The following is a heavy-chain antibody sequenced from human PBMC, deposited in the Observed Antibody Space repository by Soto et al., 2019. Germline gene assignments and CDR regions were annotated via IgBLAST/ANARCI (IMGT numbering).Heavy chain of an antibody. J-gene: IGHJ4*02. Sequence: QVQLQESGPGLVKPSETLSLICTVSGDSIRNYYWSWIRQPPGKGLEWIGSMYYSGSTNYNPSLKSQVIISADTSKNHFSLNLSSVTAADTAMYYCARGHTYGTFDYWGQGTLVTVSS. CDR1: GDSIRNYY. V-gene: IGHV4-59*01. CDR2: MYYSGST. CDR3: ARGHTYGTFDY. D-gene: IGHD5-18*01.